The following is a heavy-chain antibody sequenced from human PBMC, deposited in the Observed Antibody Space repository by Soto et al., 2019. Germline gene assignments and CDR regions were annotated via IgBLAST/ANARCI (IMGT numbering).Heavy chain of an antibody. CDR2: LVVVSGST. V-gene: IGHV1-58*02. Sequence: SVKVSCKASGFDFGSFGIQFLRQTRWRGLEWIGWLVVVSGSTNYARHFQGRVAISRDISSTTAYLDLSDLKSDETAVYFCSPDHPDTAMGWPVWGR. D-gene: IGHD5-18*01. CDR3: SPDHPDTAMGWPV. J-gene: IGHJ2*01. CDR1: GFDFGSFG.